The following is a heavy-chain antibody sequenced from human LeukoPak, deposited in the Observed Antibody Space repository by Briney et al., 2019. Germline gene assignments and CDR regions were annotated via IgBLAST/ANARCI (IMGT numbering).Heavy chain of an antibody. CDR2: ISYDGSNK. D-gene: IGHD3-10*01. CDR1: GFTFSSYG. J-gene: IGHJ4*02. CDR3: AKDYRKVLLWFGELSPNYYFDY. Sequence: GGSLRLSCAASGFTFSSYGMHWVRQAPGKGLEWVAVISYDGSNKYYADSVKGRFTISRDNSKNTLYLQMNSLRAEDTAVYYCAKDYRKVLLWFGELSPNYYFDYWGQGTLVTVSS. V-gene: IGHV3-30*18.